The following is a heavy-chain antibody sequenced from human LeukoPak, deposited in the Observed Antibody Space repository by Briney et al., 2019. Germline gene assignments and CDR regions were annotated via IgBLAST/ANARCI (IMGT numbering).Heavy chain of an antibody. J-gene: IGHJ4*02. CDR1: GFTFTGHY. CDR2: INPNSGAT. V-gene: IGHV1-2*02. CDR3: ARDSGVSYGSGSYYND. D-gene: IGHD3-10*01. Sequence: ASVKVSCKASGFTFTGHYLHWARQAPGQGLEWMGWINPNSGATNYAQKFQGRVTMTRDTSISTAYMEMSRLRSEDTAVYYCARDSGVSYGSGSYYNDWGQGTLVTVSS.